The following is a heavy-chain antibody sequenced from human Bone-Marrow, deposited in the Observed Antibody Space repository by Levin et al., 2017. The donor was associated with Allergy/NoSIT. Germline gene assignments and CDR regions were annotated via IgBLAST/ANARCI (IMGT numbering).Heavy chain of an antibody. D-gene: IGHD6-19*01. V-gene: IGHV3-23*01. CDR1: GFTFRTYA. CDR3: AKVGSGWFRNKLAS. J-gene: IGHJ5*01. CDR2: ISGSGAGT. Sequence: GGSLRLSCAASGFTFRTYAMSWVRQAPGKGLEWLSGISGSGAGTFYADSVKGRFNISKDNSKNMVYLQLNSMRVEDTAVYYCAKVGSGWFRNKLASWGHGTLVTVSS.